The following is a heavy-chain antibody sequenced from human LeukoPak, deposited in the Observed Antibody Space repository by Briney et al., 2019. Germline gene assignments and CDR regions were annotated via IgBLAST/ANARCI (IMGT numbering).Heavy chain of an antibody. D-gene: IGHD2-15*01. CDR3: ARDAPPVVAATFKRFDP. CDR2: ISSSGSSI. J-gene: IGHJ5*02. V-gene: IGHV3-11*01. Sequence: GGSLRLSCAASGFTFSDYYMSWIRQAPGKGLEWVSYISSSGSSIYYADSVKGRFTISRDNAKNSLYLQMNSLRAEDTAVYYCARDAPPVVAATFKRFDPWGQGTLVTVSS. CDR1: GFTFSDYY.